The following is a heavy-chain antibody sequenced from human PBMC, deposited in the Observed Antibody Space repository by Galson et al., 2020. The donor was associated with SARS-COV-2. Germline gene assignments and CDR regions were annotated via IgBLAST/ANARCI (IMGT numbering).Heavy chain of an antibody. CDR1: GGSFSSYY. J-gene: IGHJ4*02. Sequence: SETLSLTCAVYGGSFSSYYCSWIRHPPGKGLEWVGEITQSGTTKYNPSLKSGVTISVATSKNQSSLKLSSVTAADTAVYYCGGSERVIWSLGDYWGQGNLVTVPS. V-gene: IGHV4-34*01. CDR2: ITQSGTT. D-gene: IGHD2-15*01. CDR3: GGSERVIWSLGDY.